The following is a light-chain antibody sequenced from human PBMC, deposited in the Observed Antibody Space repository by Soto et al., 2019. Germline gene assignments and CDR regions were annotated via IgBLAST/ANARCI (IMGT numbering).Light chain of an antibody. CDR1: QSVSSSD. J-gene: IGKJ2*01. CDR2: GAS. Sequence: EIVLTQSPGTLSLSPGERATLSCRASQSVSSSDLAWYQQKPGQAPSLLIYGASSRATGIPDRFSGSGSGTDFTLTISRLEPEDFAVYYCQQYGSSPSLYTFGQGTKLEIK. CDR3: QQYGSSPSLYT. V-gene: IGKV3-20*01.